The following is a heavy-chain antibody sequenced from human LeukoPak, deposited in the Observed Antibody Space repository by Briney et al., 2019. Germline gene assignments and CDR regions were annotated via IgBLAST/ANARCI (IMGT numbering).Heavy chain of an antibody. CDR3: ARDKAVKNYYYGMDV. Sequence: ASVKVSCKASGYTFTSYYMHWVRQAPGQGLGWMGIINPSGGSTSYAQKFQGRVTMTRDTSTSTVYMELSSLRSEDTAVYYCARDKAVKNYYYGMDVWGQGTTVTVSS. V-gene: IGHV1-46*01. CDR1: GYTFTSYY. J-gene: IGHJ6*02. CDR2: INPSGGST.